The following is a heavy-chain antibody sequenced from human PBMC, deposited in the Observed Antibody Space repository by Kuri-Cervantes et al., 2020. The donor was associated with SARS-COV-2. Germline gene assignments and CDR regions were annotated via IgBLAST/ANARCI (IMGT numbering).Heavy chain of an antibody. CDR1: GESVSSNSAA. V-gene: IGHV6-1*01. Sequence: SQTLSLTCAISGESVSSNSAAWDWIRQSPSRGLEWLGRTYYNSQWYTDYSPSVKCRIIIRSDTSKNHVSLQLNSVTPEDTAVYYCARSGRALFDYWGQGTLVTVSS. CDR2: TYYNSQWYT. CDR3: ARSGRALFDY. J-gene: IGHJ4*02. D-gene: IGHD3-3*01.